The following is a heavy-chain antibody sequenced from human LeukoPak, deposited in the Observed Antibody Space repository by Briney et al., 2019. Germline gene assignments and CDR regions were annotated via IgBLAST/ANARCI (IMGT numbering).Heavy chain of an antibody. J-gene: IGHJ6*03. D-gene: IGHD3-10*01. CDR3: ARHRTPGPRGQYYYYYYMDV. CDR2: IYPGDSDT. V-gene: IGHV5-51*01. Sequence: GESLKISCKGSGYSFTSYWIGWVRQMPGKGLEWMGIIYPGDSDTRYSPSFQGQVTISADKSISTAYLQWSSLKASDTAMYYCARHRTPGPRGQYYYYYYMDVWGKGTTVTVSS. CDR1: GYSFTSYW.